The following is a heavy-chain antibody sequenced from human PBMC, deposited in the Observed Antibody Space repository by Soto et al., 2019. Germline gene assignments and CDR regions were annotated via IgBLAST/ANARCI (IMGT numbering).Heavy chain of an antibody. D-gene: IGHD3-22*01. CDR3: ARDVKSYYDSSGYYDNWFDP. J-gene: IGHJ5*02. CDR1: GYTFTSYG. V-gene: IGHV1-18*01. CDR2: ISAYNGNT. Sequence: ASVKVSCKASGYTFTSYGISWVRQAPGQGLEWMGRISAYNGNTNYAQKLQGRVTMTTDTSTSTAYMELRSLRSDDTAVYYCARDVKSYYDSSGYYDNWFDPWGQGTLVTVPQ.